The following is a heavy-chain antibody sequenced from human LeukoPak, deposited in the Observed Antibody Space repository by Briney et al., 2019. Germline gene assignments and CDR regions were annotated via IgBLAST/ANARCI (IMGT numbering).Heavy chain of an antibody. J-gene: IGHJ5*02. Sequence: SETLSLTCGVYGGSLSRYYWSWIRQPPGKGLEWIGEINHSGRTNYNPSLKSRVTISLDTSKNQFSLKLSSVTAADTAVYYCTRNNWFDPWGHGTLVTVSS. V-gene: IGHV4-34*01. CDR3: TRNNWFDP. CDR2: INHSGRT. CDR1: GGSLSRYY.